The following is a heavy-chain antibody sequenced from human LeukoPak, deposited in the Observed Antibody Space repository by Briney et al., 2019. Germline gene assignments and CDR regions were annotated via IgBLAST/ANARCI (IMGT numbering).Heavy chain of an antibody. V-gene: IGHV3-7*01. CDR2: IKPDGSET. D-gene: IGHD3-22*01. CDR1: GFTFSNAW. J-gene: IGHJ2*01. CDR3: ARLMHYYDSIGKVHWYLDL. Sequence: GGSLRLSCAASGFTFSNAWMSWVRQAPRKGLEWVANIKPDGSETYYVDSVKGRLTLSTDKAKNSLYLQMNSLRADDTAVYSCARLMHYYDSIGKVHWYLDLWGRGTLVTVSS.